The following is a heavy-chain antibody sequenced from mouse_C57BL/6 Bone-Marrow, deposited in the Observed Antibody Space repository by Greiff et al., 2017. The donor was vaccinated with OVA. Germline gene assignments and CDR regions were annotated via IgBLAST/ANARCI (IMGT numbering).Heavy chain of an antibody. Sequence: EVKLQQSGPELVKPGASVKISCKASGYTFTDYYMNWVKQSHGKSLEWIGDINPNNGGTSYNQKFKGKATLTVDKSSSTAYMELRSLTSEDSAVYYCARRRYGSGYAMDYWGQGTSVTVSS. J-gene: IGHJ4*01. CDR2: INPNNGGT. CDR1: GYTFTDYY. CDR3: ARRRYGSGYAMDY. D-gene: IGHD1-1*01. V-gene: IGHV1-26*01.